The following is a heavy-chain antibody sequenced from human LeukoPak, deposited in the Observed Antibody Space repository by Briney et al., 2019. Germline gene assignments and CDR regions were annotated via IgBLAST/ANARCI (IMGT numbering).Heavy chain of an antibody. CDR2: ITRGGST. V-gene: IGHV3-23*01. CDR1: GFTFSSYA. D-gene: IGHD3-3*01. Sequence: GGSLRLSCAASGFTFSSYAMSWVRQAPGKGLDWVSGITRGGSTYYADSVKGRFTISRDNSKNTLYLQMNSLRVEDTAVYYCAKNFWSDKYYYYYMDVWGKGTTVTVSS. J-gene: IGHJ6*03. CDR3: AKNFWSDKYYYYYMDV.